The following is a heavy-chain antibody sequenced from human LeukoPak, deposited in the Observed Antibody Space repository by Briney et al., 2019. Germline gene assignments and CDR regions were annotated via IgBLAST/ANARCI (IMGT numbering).Heavy chain of an antibody. Sequence: PSGTLSLTCGVSGDSISRGNYWNWVRQFPGKGLEWIGDIYQSGITNYNPSLKSRVTMSLDKSKNEFSLSLHPVTAADTAVYFCARDPRPRGGWFYFDYWGQGILVTVSS. V-gene: IGHV4-4*02. J-gene: IGHJ4*02. CDR3: ARDPRPRGGWFYFDY. D-gene: IGHD6-19*01. CDR2: IYQSGIT. CDR1: GDSISRGNY.